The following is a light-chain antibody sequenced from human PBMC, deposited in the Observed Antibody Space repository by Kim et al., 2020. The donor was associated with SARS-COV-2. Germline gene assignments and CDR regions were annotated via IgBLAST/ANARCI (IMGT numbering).Light chain of an antibody. CDR1: RDISRT. J-gene: IGKJ4*01. Sequence: VSLWERAPSPRETSRDISRTLSSYQQTAGQADRLLIHGAASRATEIPARFSGSGSGTEFTLTMSSLQSEDVATYYCQQYNSWPLTFGEGTKVDIK. CDR2: GAA. V-gene: IGKV3-15*01. CDR3: QQYNSWPLT.